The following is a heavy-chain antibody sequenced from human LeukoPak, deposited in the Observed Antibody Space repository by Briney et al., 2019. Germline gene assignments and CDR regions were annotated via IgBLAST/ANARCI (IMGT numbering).Heavy chain of an antibody. Sequence: SDTLSLTCTVSGSSLTTSYYWAWFRPPPGKGLEWIATVFQLQTVRLFYIPSLESRVTMSPDPSQNQSSVNLTSVPAADAALYFCARVINAPKFIDTWGQGTLVTVSS. CDR2: VFQLQTVRL. J-gene: IGHJ5*02. CDR3: ARVINAPKFIDT. D-gene: IGHD2-8*01. CDR1: GSSLTTSYY. V-gene: IGHV4-38-2*02.